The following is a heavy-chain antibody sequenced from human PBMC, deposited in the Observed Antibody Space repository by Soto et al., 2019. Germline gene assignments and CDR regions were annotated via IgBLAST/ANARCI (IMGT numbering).Heavy chain of an antibody. D-gene: IGHD3-9*01. J-gene: IGHJ4*02. V-gene: IGHV3-23*01. CDR2: ISGSGGST. CDR1: GFTFSRYA. CDR3: AKDFTYYDILTFHDY. Sequence: GGSLRLSCAASGFTFSRYAMRWVRQAPGKGLEWVSAISGSGGSTYYADSVKGRFTISRDNSKNTLYLQMNSLRAEDTAVYYCAKDFTYYDILTFHDYWGQGTLVTVSS.